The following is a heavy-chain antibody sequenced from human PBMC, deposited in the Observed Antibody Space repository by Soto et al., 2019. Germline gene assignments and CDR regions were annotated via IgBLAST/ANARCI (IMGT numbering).Heavy chain of an antibody. CDR1: GGSISSSSYY. Sequence: SETLSLTCTVSGGSISSSSYYWGWIRQPPGKGLEWIGSIYYSGSTYYNPSLKSRVTISVDTSKNQFSLKLSSVTAADTAVYYCARTVGSYDSSGYSSPLYFDYWGQGTLVTVSS. D-gene: IGHD3-22*01. CDR3: ARTVGSYDSSGYSSPLYFDY. CDR2: IYYSGST. V-gene: IGHV4-39*01. J-gene: IGHJ4*02.